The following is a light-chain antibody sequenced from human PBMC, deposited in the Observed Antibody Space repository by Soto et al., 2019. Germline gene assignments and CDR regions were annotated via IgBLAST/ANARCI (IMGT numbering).Light chain of an antibody. CDR3: CLYLGGTSV. Sequence: QSALTQPASVSGSPGQSITISCSGVSGDVGNYNLVSWYQQYPGKAPALLIYEDDKRPSGVSNRFSGSKSDSTASPTISGLQAEDEADYYCCLYLGGTSVFGGGTQLTVL. J-gene: IGLJ7*01. V-gene: IGLV2-23*01. CDR1: SGDVGNYNL. CDR2: EDD.